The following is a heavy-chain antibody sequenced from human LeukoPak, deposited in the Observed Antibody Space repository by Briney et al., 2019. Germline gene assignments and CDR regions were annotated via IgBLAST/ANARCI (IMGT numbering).Heavy chain of an antibody. D-gene: IGHD3-22*01. Sequence: GASVKVSCKASGYTFTSYAMHWVRQAPGQRLEWMGWINAGNGNTKYSQKFQGRVTITRDTSASTAYMELSSLRSEDTAVYYCARVGNYYDGREGDFDYWGQGTLVTVSS. J-gene: IGHJ4*02. V-gene: IGHV1-3*01. CDR2: INAGNGNT. CDR1: GYTFTSYA. CDR3: ARVGNYYDGREGDFDY.